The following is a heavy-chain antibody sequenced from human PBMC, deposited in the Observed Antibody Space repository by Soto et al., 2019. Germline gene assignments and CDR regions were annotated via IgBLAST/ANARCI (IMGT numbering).Heavy chain of an antibody. CDR1: GASINSSDW. V-gene: IGHV4-4*02. D-gene: IGHD6-19*01. J-gene: IGHJ4*02. CDR3: ARDHQYTGWSFDF. CDR2: IYHGGNI. Sequence: QVQLQESGPGLVEPLGTLSLTCAVSGASINSSDWWNWVRQPPGKGLEKIWEIYHGGNIIYNPSLQPRVSKSLDNSKNHFTLTLTSVTAADMAVYYCARDHQYTGWSFDFWGQGTLVTVSS.